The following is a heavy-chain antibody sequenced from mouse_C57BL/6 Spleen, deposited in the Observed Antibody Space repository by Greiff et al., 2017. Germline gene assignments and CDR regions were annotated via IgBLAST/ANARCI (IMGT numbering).Heavy chain of an antibody. CDR1: GYTFTGYW. D-gene: IGHD1-1*01. CDR3: ARRKTTVVATVDYAMDY. Sequence: QVQLKESGAELMKPGASVKLSCKATGYTFTGYWIEWVKQRPGHGLEWIGEILPGSGSTNYNEKFKGKATFTADTYSNTAYMQLSSLTTEDSAIYYCARRKTTVVATVDYAMDYWGQGTSVTVSS. J-gene: IGHJ4*01. CDR2: ILPGSGST. V-gene: IGHV1-9*01.